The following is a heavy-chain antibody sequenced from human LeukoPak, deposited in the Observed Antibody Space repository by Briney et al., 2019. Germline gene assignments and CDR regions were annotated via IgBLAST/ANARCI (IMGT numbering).Heavy chain of an antibody. CDR1: GGSFSAYY. CDR3: ARGTTYYYGSGSYYNDY. V-gene: IGHV4-34*01. CDR2: INHSGST. J-gene: IGHJ4*02. Sequence: SETLSLTCAVYGGSFSAYYWSWIRQPPGKGLEWIGEINHSGSTNYNPSLKSRVTISVDTSRNQFSLKLSSVTATDTAVYYCARGTTYYYGSGSYYNDYWGQGTLVTVSS. D-gene: IGHD3-10*01.